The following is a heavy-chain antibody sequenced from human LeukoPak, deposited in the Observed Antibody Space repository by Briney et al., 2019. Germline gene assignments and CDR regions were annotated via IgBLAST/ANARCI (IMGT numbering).Heavy chain of an antibody. CDR1: GYTLTELS. CDR2: FDPEDGET. Sequence: GASVKVSCKVSGYTLTELSMHWVRQAPGKGLEWMGGFDPEDGETIYAQKFQGRVTTTEDTSTDTAYMELSSLRSEDTAVYYCATGAPGADYFDYWGQGTLVTVSS. J-gene: IGHJ4*02. D-gene: IGHD1-14*01. V-gene: IGHV1-24*01. CDR3: ATGAPGADYFDY.